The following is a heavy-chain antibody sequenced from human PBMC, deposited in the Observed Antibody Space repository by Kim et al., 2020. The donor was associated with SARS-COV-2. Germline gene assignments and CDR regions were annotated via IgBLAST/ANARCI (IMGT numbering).Heavy chain of an antibody. J-gene: IGHJ6*01. CDR3: ATAHSYYGLEFGITCDY. CDR2: ISSSNSYT. V-gene: IGHV3-23*01. D-gene: IGHD3-3*01. CDR1: GITLGSYC. Sequence: GGSLRLSCAASGITLGSYCMSWVRQAPGKGLEWVSAISSSNSYTYYAYSVKGRFVISRDTSKNTLYLQMTSLSAEDTVTYYCATAHSYYGLEFGITCDY.